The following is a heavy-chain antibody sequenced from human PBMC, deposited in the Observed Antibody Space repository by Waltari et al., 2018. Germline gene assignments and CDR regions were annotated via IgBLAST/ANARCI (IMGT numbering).Heavy chain of an antibody. CDR2: IYYSGRT. D-gene: IGHD5-12*01. CDR3: ARHWKKSGYRFDP. CDR1: GGSISSGSFY. Sequence: QLQLQESGPGLVRPSETLSPTCSVSGGSISSGSFYWGWIRQSPGKGLEWIGSIYYSGRTDYSWYFQSRVSISGDTSKNQFSLKLSSVTAADTAVYYCARHWKKSGYRFDPWGQGTLVTVSS. J-gene: IGHJ5*02. V-gene: IGHV4-39*01.